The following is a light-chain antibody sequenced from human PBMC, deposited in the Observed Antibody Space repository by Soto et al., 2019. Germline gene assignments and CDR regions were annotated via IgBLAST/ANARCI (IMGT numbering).Light chain of an antibody. J-gene: IGLJ2*01. V-gene: IGLV2-14*03. CDR1: SSDIGAYNF. CDR2: DVN. CDR3: PSCTPSPNMI. Sequence: QSALTQPASVSGSPGQSITISCTGTSSDIGAYNFVSWYQQHPGKAPKLMLYDVNIRPSGVSNRFSGPKSGNTASLTISGPQVEDEADYSPPSCTPSPNMIFGGGTKVPAL.